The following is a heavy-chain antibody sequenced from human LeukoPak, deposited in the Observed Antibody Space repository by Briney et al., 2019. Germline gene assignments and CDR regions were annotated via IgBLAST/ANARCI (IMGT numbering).Heavy chain of an antibody. CDR3: ARSMAAADY. D-gene: IGHD6-13*01. CDR2: ISYDGSNK. J-gene: IGHJ4*02. Sequence: GGSLRLSCAASGFTFSTYGMYWVRQAPGKGLEWVAVISYDGSNKYYADSVKGRFTVSRDNSKNTLYLQMNSLRAEDTAVYYCARSMAAADYWGQGTLVTVSS. V-gene: IGHV3-33*05. CDR1: GFTFSTYG.